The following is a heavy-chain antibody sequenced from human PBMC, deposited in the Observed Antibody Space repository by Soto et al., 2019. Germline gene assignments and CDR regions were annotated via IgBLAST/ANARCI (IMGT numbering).Heavy chain of an antibody. V-gene: IGHV1-69*13. CDR1: GVTFSSYA. CDR3: AAGARDPKGGGPP. D-gene: IGHD1-26*01. Sequence: SVKVSCKASGVTFSSYAISWVRQAPGQGLEWMGGIIPIFGTANYAQKFQGRVTITADESTSTAYMELSSLRSEDTAVYYCAAGARDPKGGGPPWGQGTLVTVSS. J-gene: IGHJ5*02. CDR2: IIPIFGTA.